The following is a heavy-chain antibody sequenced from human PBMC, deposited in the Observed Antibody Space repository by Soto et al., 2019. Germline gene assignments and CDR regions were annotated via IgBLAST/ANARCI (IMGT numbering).Heavy chain of an antibody. V-gene: IGHV3-48*02. CDR3: ARALNYYDSSGYYYGPYYYYYGMDV. CDR1: GFTFSSYS. D-gene: IGHD3-22*01. Sequence: EVQLVESGGGLVQPGGSLRLSCAASGFTFSSYSMNWVRQAPGKGLEWVSYISSSSSTIYYADSVKGRFTISRDNAKNSLYLQMNSLRDEDTAVYYCARALNYYDSSGYYYGPYYYYYGMDVWGQGTTVTVSS. J-gene: IGHJ6*02. CDR2: ISSSSSTI.